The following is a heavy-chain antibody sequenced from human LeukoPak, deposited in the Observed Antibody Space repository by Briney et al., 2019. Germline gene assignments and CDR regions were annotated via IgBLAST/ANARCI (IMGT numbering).Heavy chain of an antibody. D-gene: IGHD3-3*01. CDR2: INPNSGGT. J-gene: IGHJ6*02. Sequence: ASVKVSCKASGYTFTGYYMHWVRQAPGQGLEWMGWINPNSGGTNYAQKFQGRVTMTRDTSISTAYMELSRLRSDDTAMYYCARDLISVTYYDFWSGYLYGMDVWGQGTTVTVSS. V-gene: IGHV1-2*02. CDR3: ARDLISVTYYDFWSGYLYGMDV. CDR1: GYTFTGYY.